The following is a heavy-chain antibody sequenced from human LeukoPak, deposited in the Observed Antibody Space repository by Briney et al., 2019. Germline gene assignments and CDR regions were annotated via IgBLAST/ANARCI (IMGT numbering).Heavy chain of an antibody. CDR1: GYSFTVYY. D-gene: IGHD4-17*01. Sequence: GASVKVSCKASGYSFTVYYMHWVRQAPGQGLEWMGWINPNSGGTNYAQKFLGRVTMTRDTSISTAYMELSRLRSDDKAVYYCASLYGDYVGSDYWGQGTLVTVSS. V-gene: IGHV1-2*02. CDR3: ASLYGDYVGSDY. J-gene: IGHJ4*02. CDR2: INPNSGGT.